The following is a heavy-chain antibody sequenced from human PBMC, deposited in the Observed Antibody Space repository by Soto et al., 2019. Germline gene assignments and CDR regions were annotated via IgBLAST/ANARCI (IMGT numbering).Heavy chain of an antibody. V-gene: IGHV5-51*01. J-gene: IGHJ6*02. CDR1: GYSFTSYW. CDR2: IYPGDSDT. Sequence: PGESLKISCKGSGYSFTSYWIGWVRQMPGKGLEWMGIIYPGDSDTRYSPSFQGQVTISADKSISTAYLQWSSLKASDTAMYYCARPYYDSSGYYGMDVWGQGTTVTVSS. D-gene: IGHD3-22*01. CDR3: ARPYYDSSGYYGMDV.